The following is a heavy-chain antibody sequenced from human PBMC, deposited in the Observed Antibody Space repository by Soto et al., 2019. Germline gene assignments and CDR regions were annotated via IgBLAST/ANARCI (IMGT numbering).Heavy chain of an antibody. J-gene: IGHJ3*02. V-gene: IGHV1-18*01. CDR3: ASDLDYGGAQNKAFDI. CDR1: GYTFTSYG. Sequence: ASVKVSCKASGYTFTSYGISWVRQAPGQGLEWMGWISAYNGKTNYAQKLQGRVTMTTDTSTSKAYMELRSLRSDDTAVYYCASDLDYGGAQNKAFDIWGQGTMVTVSS. CDR2: ISAYNGKT. D-gene: IGHD4-17*01.